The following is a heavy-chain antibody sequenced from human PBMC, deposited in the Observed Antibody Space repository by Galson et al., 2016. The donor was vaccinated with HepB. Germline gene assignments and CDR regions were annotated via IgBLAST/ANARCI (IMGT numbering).Heavy chain of an antibody. CDR3: ARESGCYSVYYFDY. Sequence: SLRLSCAASGFAFNTYSMNWVRQAPGKGLEWISYVSGGSITKHYADSVKGRFTISRDNAKNALYLHMNSLRDEDTAVYYCARESGCYSVYYFDYWGQGTRVTVSS. V-gene: IGHV3-48*02. J-gene: IGHJ4*02. D-gene: IGHD3-10*01. CDR2: VSGGSITK. CDR1: GFAFNTYS.